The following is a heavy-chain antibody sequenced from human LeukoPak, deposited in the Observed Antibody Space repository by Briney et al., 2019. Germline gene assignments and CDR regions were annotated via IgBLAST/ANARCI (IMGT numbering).Heavy chain of an antibody. J-gene: IGHJ4*02. CDR1: GGSFSGYY. Sequence: SETLSLTCAVYGGSFSGYYWSWIRQPPGKGLEWIGEINHSGSTNYNPSLKSRVTISVDTSKNQFSLKLSSVTAADTAVYCCARRVGAGFDYWGQGTLVTVSS. V-gene: IGHV4-34*01. D-gene: IGHD1-26*01. CDR2: INHSGST. CDR3: ARRVGAGFDY.